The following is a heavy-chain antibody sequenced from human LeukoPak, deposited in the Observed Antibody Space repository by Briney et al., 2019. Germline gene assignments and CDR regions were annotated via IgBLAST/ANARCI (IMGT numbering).Heavy chain of an antibody. V-gene: IGHV1-46*01. CDR3: ARDQEGFDY. CDR1: GYSFTSNY. J-gene: IGHJ4*02. Sequence: ASVKVSCKVSGYSFTSNYIHWVRQAPGEGLEWMGMIYPRDGSTSYAQRFQDRVTVTRDTSTSTVHMELSGLRSEDTAVYYCARDQEGFDYWGQGTLVTVSS. CDR2: IYPRDGST.